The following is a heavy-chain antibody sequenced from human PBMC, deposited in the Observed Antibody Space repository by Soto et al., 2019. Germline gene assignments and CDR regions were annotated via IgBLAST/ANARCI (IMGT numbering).Heavy chain of an antibody. Sequence: QITLKESGPTLVKPTQTLTLTCTFSGFSLSTSGVGVGWIRQPPGKALEWLALIYWDDDKRYSPSLKSRLTTTKDTSKNQVVLTMTNMDPVDTATYYCAHRPTYSSSAGVDYWGQGTLVTVSS. CDR3: AHRPTYSSSAGVDY. J-gene: IGHJ4*02. D-gene: IGHD6-6*01. CDR2: IYWDDDK. V-gene: IGHV2-5*02. CDR1: GFSLSTSGVG.